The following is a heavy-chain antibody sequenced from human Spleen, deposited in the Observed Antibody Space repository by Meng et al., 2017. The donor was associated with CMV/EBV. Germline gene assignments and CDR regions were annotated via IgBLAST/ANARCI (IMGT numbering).Heavy chain of an antibody. J-gene: IGHJ6*02. Sequence: GGSLRLSCAASGFTFSSYEMNWVRQAPGKGLEWVANIKQDGSEKYYVDSVKGRFTISRDNAKNSLYLQMNSLRAEDTAVYYCARADEPQYYYYGMDVWGQGTTVTVSS. D-gene: IGHD1-14*01. CDR1: GFTFSSYE. CDR3: ARADEPQYYYYGMDV. CDR2: IKQDGSEK. V-gene: IGHV3-7*01.